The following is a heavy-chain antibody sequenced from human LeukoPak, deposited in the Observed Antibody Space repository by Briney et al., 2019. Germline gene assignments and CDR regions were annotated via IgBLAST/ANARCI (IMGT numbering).Heavy chain of an antibody. CDR2: ISYDGSNK. CDR1: GFTFSSYG. D-gene: IGHD6-19*01. Sequence: GGSLRLSCAASGFTFSSYGMHWVRQAPGKGLEWVAVISYDGSNKYYADSVKGRFTISRDNSKNTLYLQMNSLRAEDTAVYYCAKDGAAVAGTFGYWGQGTLVTVSS. CDR3: AKDGAAVAGTFGY. V-gene: IGHV3-30*18. J-gene: IGHJ4*02.